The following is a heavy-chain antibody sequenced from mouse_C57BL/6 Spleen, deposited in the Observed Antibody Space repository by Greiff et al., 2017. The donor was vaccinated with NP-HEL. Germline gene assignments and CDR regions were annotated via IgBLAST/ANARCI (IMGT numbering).Heavy chain of an antibody. CDR3: AKLGRGFAY. J-gene: IGHJ3*01. D-gene: IGHD4-1*01. V-gene: IGHV2-9*01. CDR2: IWGGGST. Sequence: VKLMESGPGLVAPSQSLSITCTVSGFSLTSYGVDWVRQPPGKGLEWLGVIWGGGSTNYNSALMSRLNISKDNSKNQVFLTINSLQTDDTAVYYCAKLGRGFAYWGQGTLVTVSA. CDR1: GFSLTSYG.